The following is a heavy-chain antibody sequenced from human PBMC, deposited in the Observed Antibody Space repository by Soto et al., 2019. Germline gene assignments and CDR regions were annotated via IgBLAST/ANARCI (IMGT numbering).Heavy chain of an antibody. J-gene: IGHJ6*02. V-gene: IGHV1-69*06. Sequence: PGGSLRLSCKASGGTFSSYAISWVRQAPGQGLEWMGGIIPIFGTANYAQKFQGRVTITADKSTSTAYMELSSLRSEDTAVYYCAREVFPSWDQLRSAYYYGMDVWGQGTTVTVSS. CDR3: AREVFPSWDQLRSAYYYGMDV. CDR2: IIPIFGTA. D-gene: IGHD2-2*01. CDR1: GGTFSSYA.